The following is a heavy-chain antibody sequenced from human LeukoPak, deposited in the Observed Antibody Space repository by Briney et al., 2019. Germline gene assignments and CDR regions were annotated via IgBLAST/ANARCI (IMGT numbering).Heavy chain of an antibody. CDR1: SYSISSGYY. J-gene: IGHJ4*02. CDR3: ARVTSRLGVCDY. D-gene: IGHD2-8*01. CDR2: IYHSGNT. Sequence: PSETLSHTCTVSSYSISSGYYWGWIRQPPGKGLEWIGNIYHSGNTYYKPSLKSRVTVSVDTSKNQFSLKLSSVTAADTAVYYCARVTSRLGVCDYWGQGTLVTVSS. V-gene: IGHV4-38-2*02.